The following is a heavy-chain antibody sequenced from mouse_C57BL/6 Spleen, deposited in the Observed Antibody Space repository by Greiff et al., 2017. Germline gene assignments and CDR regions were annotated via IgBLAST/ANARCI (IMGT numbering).Heavy chain of an antibody. CDR1: GFTFSSYA. V-gene: IGHV5-4*03. J-gene: IGHJ4*01. D-gene: IGHD1-1*01. CDR2: ISDGGSYT. Sequence: DVKLVESGGGLVKPGGSLKLSCAASGFTFSSYAMSWVRQTPEKRLEWVATISDGGSYTYYPDNVKGRFTISRDNAKNNLYLQMSHLKSEDTAMYYCARVEYYGSSDYAMDYWGQGTSVTVSS. CDR3: ARVEYYGSSDYAMDY.